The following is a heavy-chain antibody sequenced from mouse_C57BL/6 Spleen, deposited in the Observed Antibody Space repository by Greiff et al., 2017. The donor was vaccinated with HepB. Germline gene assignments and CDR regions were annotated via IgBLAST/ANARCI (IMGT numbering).Heavy chain of an antibody. Sequence: EVMLVESGGGLVKPGGSLKLSCAASGFTFSSYAMSWVRQTPEKRLEWVATISDGGSYTYYPDNVKGRFTISRDNAKNNLYLQMSHLKSEDTAMYYCAREGLNWESLYWYFDVWGTGTTVTVSS. CDR2: ISDGGSYT. CDR1: GFTFSSYA. CDR3: AREGLNWESLYWYFDV. J-gene: IGHJ1*03. D-gene: IGHD4-1*02. V-gene: IGHV5-4*01.